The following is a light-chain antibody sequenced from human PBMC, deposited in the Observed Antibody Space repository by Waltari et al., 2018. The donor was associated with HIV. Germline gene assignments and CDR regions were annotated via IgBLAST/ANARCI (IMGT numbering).Light chain of an antibody. J-gene: IGKJ3*01. CDR3: QQYDNLPLFT. CDR1: QDISNY. CDR2: DAS. Sequence: DIQMTQSPSSLSASVGDRVTITCQASQDISNYLNWYQQKPGKAPKLLIYDASNLETGVPSRFSGSRSGTDFTFTISSLQPEDIATYYCQQYDNLPLFTFGPGTKVYIK. V-gene: IGKV1-33*01.